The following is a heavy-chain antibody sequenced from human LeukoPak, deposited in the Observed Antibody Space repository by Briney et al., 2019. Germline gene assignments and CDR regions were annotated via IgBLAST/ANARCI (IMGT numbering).Heavy chain of an antibody. D-gene: IGHD6-19*01. V-gene: IGHV1-46*01. Sequence: ASVKVSCKASGYTFTSYYMHWVRQAPGQGLEWVGIINPSGGSTSYAQKFQGRVTMTRDTSTSTVYMELRSLRSYDTAVYYCARSAPVAGSNNWFDPWGQGTLVTVSS. CDR2: INPSGGST. J-gene: IGHJ5*02. CDR1: GYTFTSYY. CDR3: ARSAPVAGSNNWFDP.